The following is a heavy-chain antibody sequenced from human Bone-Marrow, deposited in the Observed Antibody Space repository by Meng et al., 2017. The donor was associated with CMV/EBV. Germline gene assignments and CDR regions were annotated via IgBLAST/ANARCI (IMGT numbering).Heavy chain of an antibody. Sequence: SETLSLTCTVSGGSISSYYWSWIRQPPGKGLDWIGSIYYSGSTYYNPSLKSRVTISVDTSKNQFSLNLSSVTAADTAVYYCARIAAAGTRGGMDVWGQGTTVTVSS. V-gene: IGHV4-59*12. J-gene: IGHJ6*02. D-gene: IGHD6-13*01. CDR2: IYYSGST. CDR3: ARIAAAGTRGGMDV. CDR1: GGSISSYY.